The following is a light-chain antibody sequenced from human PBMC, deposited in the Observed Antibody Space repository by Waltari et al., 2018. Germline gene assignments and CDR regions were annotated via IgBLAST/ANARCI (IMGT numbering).Light chain of an antibody. V-gene: IGKV4-1*01. CDR1: QSLLYTSNNKNY. Sequence: DVVMTQSPDSLAVSLGERATINCKSSQSLLYTSNNKNYLAWYQQKPGQPPKILIYWASIRESGVPDRFRCSGSGTDFTLTISGLQAEDVASYFCLQYLHTPRTFGQGTKVEIK. J-gene: IGKJ1*01. CDR3: LQYLHTPRT. CDR2: WAS.